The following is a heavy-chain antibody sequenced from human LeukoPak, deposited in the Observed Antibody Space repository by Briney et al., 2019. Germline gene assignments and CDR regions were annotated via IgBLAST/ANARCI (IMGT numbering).Heavy chain of an antibody. V-gene: IGHV3-30-3*01. CDR3: AKAQKLICSSTSCYGYYYMDV. J-gene: IGHJ6*03. CDR2: ISYDGSNK. Sequence: GGSLRLSCAASGFTFSSYAMHWVRQAPGKGLEWVAVISYDGSNKYYADSVKGRFTISRDNSKNTLYLQMNSLRAEDTAVYYCAKAQKLICSSTSCYGYYYMDVWGKGTTVTVSS. D-gene: IGHD2-2*01. CDR1: GFTFSSYA.